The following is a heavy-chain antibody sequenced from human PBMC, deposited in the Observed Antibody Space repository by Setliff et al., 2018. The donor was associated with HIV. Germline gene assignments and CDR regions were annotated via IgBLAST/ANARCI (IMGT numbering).Heavy chain of an antibody. CDR2: IYNSVTT. CDR1: GASVNYNT. Sequence: SETLSLTCSVSGASVNYNTWSWIRQAPGKGLQWIGFIYNSVTTNYNPSLKSRATISQDTSKNQFSLELTSVTAADTAVYYCATVDGTRYLDYWGQGKLVTVPS. J-gene: IGHJ4*02. V-gene: IGHV4-59*08. CDR3: ATVDGTRYLDY. D-gene: IGHD1-1*01.